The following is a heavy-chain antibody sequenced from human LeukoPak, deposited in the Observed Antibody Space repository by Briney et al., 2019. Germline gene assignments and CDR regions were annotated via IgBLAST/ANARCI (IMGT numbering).Heavy chain of an antibody. D-gene: IGHD6-19*01. V-gene: IGHV3-23*01. J-gene: IGHJ4*02. CDR1: GFTFSSYA. CDR2: ISGSDGST. Sequence: GSLRLSCAASGFTFSSYAMSWVRQAPGKGLEWVSSISGSDGSTYYADSVKGRFTISRDNSKNTLYLQMKSLRFEDTALYYCARDSGWLVHYWGQGTLVTVSS. CDR3: ARDSGWLVHY.